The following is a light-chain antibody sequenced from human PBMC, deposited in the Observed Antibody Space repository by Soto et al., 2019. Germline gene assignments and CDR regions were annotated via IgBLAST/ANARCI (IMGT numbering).Light chain of an antibody. CDR2: DAS. V-gene: IGKV3-11*01. Sequence: EIVLTQSPVTLSLSPGERATLSCRASQSINNYLALYQQKPGQPPTLLIYDASNKATAIPVRFSGSGSGTDFTLTLSSLEPEDSAVYYCQYRGIWPPGATFGGGTKVEIK. CDR3: QYRGIWPPGAT. J-gene: IGKJ4*01. CDR1: QSINNY.